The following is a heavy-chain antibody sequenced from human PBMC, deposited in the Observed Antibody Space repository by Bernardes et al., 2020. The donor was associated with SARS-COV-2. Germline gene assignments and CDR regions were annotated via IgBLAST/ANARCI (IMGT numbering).Heavy chain of an antibody. J-gene: IGHJ4*02. CDR3: AKDYATPRVRPMGATQLDS. Sequence: GGSLRLSCVASGFPFDSYGMSWVRQAPGKGLEWVAYITEGSHRSIYADFVKGQFTISRDNFKNTLYLQMNSLRVEDTAVYYCAKDYATPRVRPMGATQLDSWGQGTLVIVSS. CDR2: ITEGSHRS. CDR1: GFPFDSYG. D-gene: IGHD1-26*01. V-gene: IGHV3-23*01.